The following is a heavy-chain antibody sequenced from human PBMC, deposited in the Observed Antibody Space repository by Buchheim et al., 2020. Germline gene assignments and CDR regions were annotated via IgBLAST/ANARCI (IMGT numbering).Heavy chain of an antibody. CDR2: VYYTGSP. D-gene: IGHD2-21*01. V-gene: IGHV4-59*01. Sequence: QVQLRESGPGLVKPSETLSLTCTVSGDSINNYSWSWIRQSPGKGLEWIGYVYYTGSPIYNPSLKSRVNIVVDRSRNQLSLRLASVTAADTAVYYCGRLLAAGTFVVEHWGQGTL. J-gene: IGHJ4*02. CDR1: GDSINNYS. CDR3: GRLLAAGTFVVEH.